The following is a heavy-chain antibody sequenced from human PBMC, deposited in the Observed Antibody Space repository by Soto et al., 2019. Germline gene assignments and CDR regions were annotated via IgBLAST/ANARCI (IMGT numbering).Heavy chain of an antibody. V-gene: IGHV3-23*01. CDR2: ISGGGGNT. Sequence: EVQLLESGGGVVQPGGSLRLSCAPSGFTISNFAMSWVRQAPGKGLEWVSGISGGGGNTYYEDSERGRFTISRDNSKNTLFLQMNYLRDEDTAVYYCVKGGINDFWNPSHYGFNPWGQGTLVSVSS. CDR1: GFTISNFA. D-gene: IGHD3-3*01. J-gene: IGHJ5*02. CDR3: VKGGINDFWNPSHYGFNP.